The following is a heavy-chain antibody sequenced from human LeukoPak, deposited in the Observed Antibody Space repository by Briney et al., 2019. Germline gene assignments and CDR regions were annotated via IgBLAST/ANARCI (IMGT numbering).Heavy chain of an antibody. CDR1: GFTFSRYS. Sequence: GGSLRLSCAASGFTFSRYSMNWVRQAPGKGLEWVSNISGSGRGGSTYYADSVKGRFTISRDNSKNTLYLQMNSLRAEDTAVYYCAKSGLNRLDYWGQGTLVTVSS. J-gene: IGHJ4*02. V-gene: IGHV3-23*01. CDR3: AKSGLNRLDY. D-gene: IGHD2-15*01. CDR2: ISGSGRGGST.